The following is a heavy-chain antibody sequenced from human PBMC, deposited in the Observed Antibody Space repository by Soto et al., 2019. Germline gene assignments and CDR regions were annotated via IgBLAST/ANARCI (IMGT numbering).Heavy chain of an antibody. CDR3: ARELSIAARRGGFDY. CDR2: INHSGST. Sequence: SSETLSLTCAVYGGSFSGYYWSWIRQPPGKGLEWIGEINHSGSTNYNPSLKSRVTISVDTSKNQFSLKLSSVTAADTAVYYCARELSIAARRGGFDYWGQGTLVTVSS. V-gene: IGHV4-34*01. J-gene: IGHJ4*02. D-gene: IGHD6-6*01. CDR1: GGSFSGYY.